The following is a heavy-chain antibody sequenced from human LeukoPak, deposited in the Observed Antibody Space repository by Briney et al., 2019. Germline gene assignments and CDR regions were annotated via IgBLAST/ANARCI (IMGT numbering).Heavy chain of an antibody. Sequence: ASVKVSCKASGYTFTGYHIHWVRQAPGQGLEWMGRINPYSDDTNFAQKFQGRVTMTRDTSITTAYVDLSSLTPDDTAVYFCARDQGSLTRSWYTGYWGQGTQVTVSS. J-gene: IGHJ4*02. CDR3: ARDQGSLTRSWYTGY. CDR1: GYTFTGYH. D-gene: IGHD6-13*01. V-gene: IGHV1-2*06. CDR2: INPYSDDT.